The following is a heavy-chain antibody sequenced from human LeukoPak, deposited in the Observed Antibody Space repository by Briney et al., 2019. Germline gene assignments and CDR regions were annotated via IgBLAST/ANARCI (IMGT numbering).Heavy chain of an antibody. J-gene: IGHJ4*02. Sequence: SETLSLTCAVSGGSISSGDYSWSWIRQPQGKGLEWIGYIYHSGSTYYNPSLKSRVTISVDTSENQFSLKLSSVTAADTAVYYCARDGLQLPLDYWGQGTLVTVSS. CDR3: ARDGLQLPLDY. D-gene: IGHD5-18*01. V-gene: IGHV4-30-2*01. CDR2: IYHSGST. CDR1: GGSISSGDYS.